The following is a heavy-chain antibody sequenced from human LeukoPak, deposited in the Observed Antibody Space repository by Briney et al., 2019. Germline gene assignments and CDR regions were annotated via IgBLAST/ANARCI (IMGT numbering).Heavy chain of an antibody. CDR1: GGSISSSSYY. J-gene: IGHJ5*02. Sequence: PSETLSLTCTVSGGSISSSSYYWSWIRQPPGKGLEWIGYIHYSGSTFYNPSLKSRITISVDTSKNQFSLRLSSVTAADTAVYYCAREGRDFWSGSRGWFDPWGQGTLVTVSS. D-gene: IGHD3-3*01. V-gene: IGHV4-30-4*01. CDR3: AREGRDFWSGSRGWFDP. CDR2: IHYSGST.